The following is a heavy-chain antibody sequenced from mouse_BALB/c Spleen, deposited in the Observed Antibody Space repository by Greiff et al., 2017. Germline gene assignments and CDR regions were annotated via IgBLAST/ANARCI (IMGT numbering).Heavy chain of an antibody. V-gene: IGHV3-6*02. J-gene: IGHJ3*01. CDR3: ARILGSSYSWFAY. CDR2: ISYDGSN. Sequence: EVKLMESGPGLVKPSQSLSLTCSVTGYSITSGYYWNWIRQFPGNKLEWMGYISYDGSNNYNPSLKNRISITRDTSKNQFFLKLNSVTTEDTATYYCARILGSSYSWFAYWGQGTLVTVSA. D-gene: IGHD1-1*01. CDR1: GYSITSGYY.